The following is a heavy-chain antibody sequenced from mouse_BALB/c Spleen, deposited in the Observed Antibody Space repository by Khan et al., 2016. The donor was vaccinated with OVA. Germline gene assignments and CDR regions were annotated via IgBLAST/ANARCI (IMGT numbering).Heavy chain of an antibody. Sequence: QVQLKQSGTGLVQPSQSLSITCTVSGFSLPNYSVHWVRQSPGKGLEWLGVIWSAGSTDYNEAFISRLTISTDNYRSQVFFKMNNLHTNDTAIYYWARRGYDYVGGALFAYWGQGTLVTVSA. J-gene: IGHJ3*01. V-gene: IGHV2-2*02. CDR1: GFSLPNYS. CDR3: ARRGYDYVGGALFAY. CDR2: IWSAGST. D-gene: IGHD2-4*01.